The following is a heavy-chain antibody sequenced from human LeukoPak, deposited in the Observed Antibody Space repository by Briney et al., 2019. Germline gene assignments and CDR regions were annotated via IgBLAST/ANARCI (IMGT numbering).Heavy chain of an antibody. Sequence: SVKVSCKASGGAFSSFPISWVRQAPGQGLEWMGRIIPILAIATYAQRFQGRVTITADKSTSTAYMELSSLRSEDTAVYYCARADPGAYDSSGYYDYWGQGTLVTVSS. V-gene: IGHV1-69*04. CDR3: ARADPGAYDSSGYYDY. D-gene: IGHD3-22*01. CDR1: GGAFSSFP. J-gene: IGHJ4*02. CDR2: IIPILAIA.